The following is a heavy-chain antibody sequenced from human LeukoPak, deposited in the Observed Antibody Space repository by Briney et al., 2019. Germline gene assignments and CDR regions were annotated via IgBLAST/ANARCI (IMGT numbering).Heavy chain of an antibody. CDR2: ITNDGSST. CDR3: ASDTYYYDSSGSYAHRPLDY. CDR1: GLTFSSHW. V-gene: IGHV3-74*01. J-gene: IGHJ4*02. D-gene: IGHD3-22*01. Sequence: GGSLRLSCAASGLTFSSHWMHWVRQAPGKGLVWVSRITNDGSSTTYADSVKGRFTISRDNAKNSLYLQMNSLRAEDTAMYYCASDTYYYDSSGSYAHRPLDYWGQGTLVTVSS.